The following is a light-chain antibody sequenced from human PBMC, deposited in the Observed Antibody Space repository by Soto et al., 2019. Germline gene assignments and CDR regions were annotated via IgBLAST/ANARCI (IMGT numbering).Light chain of an antibody. CDR2: DVS. Sequence: QSVLTQPASVSGSPGQSITISCTGTSSDVGAYNYDSWYQQYPGEAPKVIIYDVSHRPAGVSNRFSGSKSANTASLTISGLQTQDEADYYCSLYTSATTYVFGTGTKVTVL. J-gene: IGLJ1*01. CDR3: SLYTSATTYV. V-gene: IGLV2-14*01. CDR1: SSDVGAYNY.